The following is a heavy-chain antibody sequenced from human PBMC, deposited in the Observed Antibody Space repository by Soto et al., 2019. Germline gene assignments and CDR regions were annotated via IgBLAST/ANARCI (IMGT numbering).Heavy chain of an antibody. CDR3: AKGHDWYRSGHRRGEYYYYAMDL. CDR1: GYMFTGYF. D-gene: IGHD6-19*01. J-gene: IGHJ6*02. CDR2: INPNTGGT. V-gene: IGHV1-2*02. Sequence: ASVKVSCKASGYMFTGYFMHWVRQAPGQGLEWMGWINPNTGGTKYPQKFQGRVTMTSDMSTSTAYMELSRLRSDDTAVYYCAKGHDWYRSGHRRGEYYYYAMDLWGQGTTVTVSS.